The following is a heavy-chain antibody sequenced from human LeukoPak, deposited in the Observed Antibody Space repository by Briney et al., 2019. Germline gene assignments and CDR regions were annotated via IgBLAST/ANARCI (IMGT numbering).Heavy chain of an antibody. Sequence: ASVKVSCKASGGTFSSYAISWVRQAPGQGLEWMGGIIPIFGTANYAQKFQGGVTITADESTSTAYMELSSLRSEDTAVYYCARGATETSFDYWGQGTLVTVSS. V-gene: IGHV1-69*13. J-gene: IGHJ4*02. CDR3: ARGATETSFDY. CDR1: GGTFSSYA. CDR2: IIPIFGTA.